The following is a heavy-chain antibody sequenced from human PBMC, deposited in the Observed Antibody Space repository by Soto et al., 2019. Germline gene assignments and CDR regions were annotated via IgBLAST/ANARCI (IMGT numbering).Heavy chain of an antibody. D-gene: IGHD4-4*01. J-gene: IGHJ2*01. CDR2: MSYDGSNK. CDR3: ARPLWRDDYNWGYFDL. CDR1: GFTFSSYA. Sequence: QVQLVESGGGVVQPGRSLRLSCAASGFTFSSYAMHWVRQAPGKGLEWVAVMSYDGSNKYYADSVKGRFTISRDNSKNTLDVQMNSLRLEDTAVYYCARPLWRDDYNWGYFDLWGRGTLVTVSS. V-gene: IGHV3-30-3*01.